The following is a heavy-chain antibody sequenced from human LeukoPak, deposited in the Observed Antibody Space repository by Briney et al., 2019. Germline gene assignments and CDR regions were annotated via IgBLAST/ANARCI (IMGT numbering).Heavy chain of an antibody. CDR2: ILYGGSNN. Sequence: GGPLRPSCAASGFTFSSYAMHGVRRAPGKGLEGVAVILYGGSNNYSADSVMGRFAISRDYSKNTLYLQMNSLRAEDTAVYYCARGYSSCWNAGGYFDYWGQGTLVTVSS. CDR1: GFTFSSYA. J-gene: IGHJ4*02. V-gene: IGHV3-30*09. CDR3: ARGYSSCWNAGGYFDY. D-gene: IGHD6-19*01.